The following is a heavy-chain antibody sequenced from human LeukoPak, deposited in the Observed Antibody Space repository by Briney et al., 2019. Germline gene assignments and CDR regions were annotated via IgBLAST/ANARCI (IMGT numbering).Heavy chain of an antibody. D-gene: IGHD3-10*01. CDR2: ITGSGDST. CDR3: AIDLRGCAWNDGFRS. J-gene: IGHJ3*01. CDR1: GFTFSSYA. V-gene: IGHV3-23*01. Sequence: GGSLTLSCAASGFTFSSYAMSWVRQTPGKGLDWVSGITGSGDSTYYAAPVRGRFTISRDNSKNTPYMQINSLRAEDTAIYYGAIDLRGCAWNDGFRSWGQGTMVTVSS.